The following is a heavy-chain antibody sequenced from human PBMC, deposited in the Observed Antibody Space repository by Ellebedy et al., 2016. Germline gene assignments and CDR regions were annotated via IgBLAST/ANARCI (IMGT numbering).Heavy chain of an antibody. Sequence: ASVKVSXXASGYTFTTSGISWVRQAPGQGLEWMGWISTYNGNTNYAQKFQGRVTMTTDTSTSTTYMELRSLRSDDTAVYYCARPNYYGSGSYYYFDYWGQGTLVTVSS. CDR1: GYTFTTSG. D-gene: IGHD3-10*01. V-gene: IGHV1-18*01. CDR3: ARPNYYGSGSYYYFDY. CDR2: ISTYNGNT. J-gene: IGHJ4*02.